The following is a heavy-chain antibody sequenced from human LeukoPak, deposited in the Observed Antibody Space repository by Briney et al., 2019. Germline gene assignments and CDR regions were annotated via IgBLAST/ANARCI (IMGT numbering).Heavy chain of an antibody. J-gene: IGHJ3*02. Sequence: SQTLSPTCAISGDSVSSNSAAWNWIRQSPSRGLEWLGRTYYRSKWYNDYAVPVKSRITINPDTSKNQFSLQLDPVTPEDTAVYYCCHSLSGRTGAFDIWGRGTVVTVSS. CDR1: GDSVSSNSAA. D-gene: IGHD2-21*01. V-gene: IGHV6-1*01. CDR3: CHSLSGRTGAFDI. CDR2: TYYRSKWYN.